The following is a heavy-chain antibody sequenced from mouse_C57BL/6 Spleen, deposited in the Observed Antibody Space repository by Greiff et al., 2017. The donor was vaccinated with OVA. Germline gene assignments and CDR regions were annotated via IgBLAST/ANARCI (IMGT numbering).Heavy chain of an antibody. CDR3: ARGGNYVGNYFDY. V-gene: IGHV1-55*01. D-gene: IGHD2-1*01. J-gene: IGHJ2*01. Sequence: VQLQQPGAELVKPGASVKMSCKASGYTFTSYWITWVKQRPGQGLEWIGDIYPGSGSTNYNEKFKSKATLTVDTSSSTAYMQLSSLTSEDSAVYYCARGGNYVGNYFDYWGQGTTLTVSS. CDR2: IYPGSGST. CDR1: GYTFTSYW.